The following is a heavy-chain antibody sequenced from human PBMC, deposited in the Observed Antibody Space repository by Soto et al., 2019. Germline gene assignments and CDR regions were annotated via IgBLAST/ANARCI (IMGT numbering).Heavy chain of an antibody. Sequence: EVQLSESGGGLVQPGESLRLSCAASGFTFSIYAMSWVRQAPGKGLEWVSVISKTGSSTYYADSAEGRFTVSRDNSKSTLYRQMNSLRAEDTAVYYCANIHYDVLDVQRGLVDGYWGQGTLVTVSS. J-gene: IGHJ4*02. D-gene: IGHD3-9*01. CDR3: ANIHYDVLDVQRGLVDGY. V-gene: IGHV3-23*01. CDR1: GFTFSIYA. CDR2: ISKTGSST.